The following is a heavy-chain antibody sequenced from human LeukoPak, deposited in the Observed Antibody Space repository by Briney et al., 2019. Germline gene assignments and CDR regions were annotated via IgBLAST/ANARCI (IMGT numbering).Heavy chain of an antibody. CDR2: IYSGDSDT. D-gene: IGHD6-19*01. CDR1: GYSFTSYW. Sequence: GESLKISCKGSGYSFTSYWIGWVRQMPGKGLEWMWIIYSGDSDTRYSPSFQGQVTISADKSISTAYLKWSSMRASDTAIYYCASSAYSSGWYGAHFDYWGQGTLVTVSS. CDR3: ASSAYSSGWYGAHFDY. J-gene: IGHJ4*02. V-gene: IGHV5-51*01.